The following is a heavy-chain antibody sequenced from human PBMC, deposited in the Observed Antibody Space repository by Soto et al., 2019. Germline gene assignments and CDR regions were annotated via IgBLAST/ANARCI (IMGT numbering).Heavy chain of an antibody. V-gene: IGHV3-30-3*01. Sequence: QMQLVESGGGVVQPGRSLRLACEASGFTFSDYTLYWVRQAPGKGLEWLAGISKDGTKKDYADSVKGRFTISRDNFRNTFYLQMDSLRSEDTALYYCAREGTKDSFYYYGLDVWGPGTTVTVSS. CDR2: ISKDGTKK. CDR3: AREGTKDSFYYYGLDV. CDR1: GFTFSDYT. J-gene: IGHJ6*02. D-gene: IGHD5-18*01.